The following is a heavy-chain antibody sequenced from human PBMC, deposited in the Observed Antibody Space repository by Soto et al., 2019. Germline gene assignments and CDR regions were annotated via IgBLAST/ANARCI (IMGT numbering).Heavy chain of an antibody. Sequence: QVQLVQSGAEVKKPGASVKVSCKASGYTFTNFGISWVRQAPGQGLEWMGWISAYTNYAQNFQGRVTMTTDTSTSTAYMELRSLRSDDTAVYYCARGGIPIDYWGQGTLVSVSS. CDR3: ARGGIPIDY. V-gene: IGHV1-18*01. J-gene: IGHJ4*02. CDR2: ISAYT. D-gene: IGHD3-16*01. CDR1: GYTFTNFG.